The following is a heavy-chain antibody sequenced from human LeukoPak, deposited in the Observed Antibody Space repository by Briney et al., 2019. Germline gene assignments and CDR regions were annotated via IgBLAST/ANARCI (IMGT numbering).Heavy chain of an antibody. CDR2: IKQDGSEK. D-gene: IGHD6-6*01. CDR3: AREGIAARPLPYYYYMDV. Sequence: GGSLRLSCAASGFTFSSYWMSWVRQAPGKGLEWVANIKQDGSEKYYVDSVKGRFTISRDNAKNSLYLQMNSLRAEDTAVYYCAREGIAARPLPYYYYMDVWGKGTTVTVSS. J-gene: IGHJ6*03. V-gene: IGHV3-7*01. CDR1: GFTFSSYW.